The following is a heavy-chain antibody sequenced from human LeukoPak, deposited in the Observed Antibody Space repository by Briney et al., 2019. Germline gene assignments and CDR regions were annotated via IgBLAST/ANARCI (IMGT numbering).Heavy chain of an antibody. J-gene: IGHJ4*02. CDR1: GGSFSGYY. V-gene: IGHV4-34*01. Sequence: SETLSLTCAVYGGSFSGYYWSWIRQPPGKGLEWIGEINHSGSTNYNPSLKSRVTISVDTSKNQFSLRLSSVTAADTAVYYCARYDVWGSYRAFDYWGQGTLVTVSS. D-gene: IGHD3-16*02. CDR3: ARYDVWGSYRAFDY. CDR2: INHSGST.